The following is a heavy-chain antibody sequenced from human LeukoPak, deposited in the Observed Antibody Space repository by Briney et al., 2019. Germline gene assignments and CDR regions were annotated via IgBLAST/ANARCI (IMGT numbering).Heavy chain of an antibody. CDR1: GFTFSNYA. J-gene: IGHJ6*03. V-gene: IGHV3-23*01. CDR3: AKKYYYYYMDV. CDR2: ISSSGGST. Sequence: GGSLRLSSAASGFTFSNYALSWVRQAPGKGLEWVSGISSSGGSTYYADSVKGRFTISRDNSKNTLYLQMNSLRAEDTAVYYCAKKYYYYYMDVWGKGTTVTVSS.